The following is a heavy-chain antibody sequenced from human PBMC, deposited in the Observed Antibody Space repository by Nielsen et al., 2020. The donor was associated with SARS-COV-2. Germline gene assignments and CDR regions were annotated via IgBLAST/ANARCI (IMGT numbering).Heavy chain of an antibody. V-gene: IGHV5-10-1*01. Sequence: VESLKISCKGSGYSLTSYWISWVRQMPGKGLEWMGRIDPSDSYTNYSPSFQGHVTISADKSISTAYLQWSSLKASDTAMYYCARHTPAGFWSGYHGVPGMDVWGQGTTVTVSS. CDR3: ARHTPAGFWSGYHGVPGMDV. CDR1: GYSLTSYW. D-gene: IGHD3-3*01. J-gene: IGHJ6*02. CDR2: IDPSDSYT.